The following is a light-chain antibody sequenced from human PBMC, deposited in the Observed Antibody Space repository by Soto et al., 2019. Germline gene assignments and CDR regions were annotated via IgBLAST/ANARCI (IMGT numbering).Light chain of an antibody. CDR3: SSYAGSNNFDV. CDR1: SSDVGGYNY. Sequence: QSVLTQPPSASGSPGQSVTISCTGTSSDVGGYNYVSWHQRHPGKAPKLMIYEVSKRPSGVPDRFSGSKSGNTASLTVSGLQAEDEADYYCSSYAGSNNFDVFGTGTKVTVL. J-gene: IGLJ1*01. CDR2: EVS. V-gene: IGLV2-8*01.